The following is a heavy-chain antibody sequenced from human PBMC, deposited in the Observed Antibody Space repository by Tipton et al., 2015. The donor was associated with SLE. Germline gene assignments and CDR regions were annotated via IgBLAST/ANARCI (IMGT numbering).Heavy chain of an antibody. CDR3: ARGGGNWGFAFDI. D-gene: IGHD7-27*01. Sequence: GHVTISADKPISTAYLQWSSLKAADTAVYYCARGGGNWGFAFDIWGQGTMVTVSS. J-gene: IGHJ3*02. V-gene: IGHV5-10-1*01.